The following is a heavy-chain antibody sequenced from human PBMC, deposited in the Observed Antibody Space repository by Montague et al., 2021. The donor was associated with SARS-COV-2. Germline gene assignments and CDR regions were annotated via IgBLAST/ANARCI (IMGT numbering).Heavy chain of an antibody. CDR1: GGSISSSSYY. J-gene: IGHJ3*02. CDR3: ARVKWELSVGNVFDI. D-gene: IGHD1-26*01. V-gene: IGHV4-39*01. CDR2: IYHSGST. Sequence: SETLSLTCTVSGGSISSSSYYWAWLRQPPGKGLEWIGSIYHSGSTFYNPSLKSRVSMSVDTSKNQFPLKLSPVTAADTAMYYCARVKWELSVGNVFDIWGQGTMVTVSS.